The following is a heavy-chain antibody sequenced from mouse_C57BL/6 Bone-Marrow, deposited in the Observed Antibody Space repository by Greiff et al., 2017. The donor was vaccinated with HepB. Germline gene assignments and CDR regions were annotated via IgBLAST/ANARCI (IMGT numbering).Heavy chain of an antibody. Sequence: VQLVESGPELVKPGASVKLSCKASGYTFTSYDINWVKQRPGQGLEWIGWIYPRDGSTKYNEKFKGKATLTVDTSSSTAYMELHSLTSEDSAVYFCARGKLRSPFAYWGQGTLVTVSA. CDR2: IYPRDGST. J-gene: IGHJ3*01. CDR3: ARGKLRSPFAY. CDR1: GYTFTSYD. D-gene: IGHD1-1*01. V-gene: IGHV1-85*01.